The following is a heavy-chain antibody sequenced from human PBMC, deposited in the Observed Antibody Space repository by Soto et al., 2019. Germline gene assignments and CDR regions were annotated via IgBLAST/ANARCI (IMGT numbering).Heavy chain of an antibody. Sequence: ESGPSCEPTQTLTLTCTLSGFSLTTSGVSVGWIRQPPGKALEWLALIYWNDDKSYTPSLKSRLTITKDTSKNQVVLTMTNMDLVDTATYYCAYRLRYAAYWIDPWGQGTQVTVSS. CDR2: IYWNDDK. CDR1: GFSLTTSGVS. V-gene: IGHV2-5*01. J-gene: IGHJ5*02. CDR3: AYRLRYAAYWIDP. D-gene: IGHD1-1*01.